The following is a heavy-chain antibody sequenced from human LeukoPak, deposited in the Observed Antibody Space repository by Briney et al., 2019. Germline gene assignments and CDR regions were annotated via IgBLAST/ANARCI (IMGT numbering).Heavy chain of an antibody. Sequence: GGSLRLSCAASGFTFSSRAMYWVRQAPGKGLEWVAGLSYDGSNTYYVDSVKGRFTISGDNSKSTLYLQMDSLRTEDTAVYYCAKDSQQLILSNYFDNWGQGTLVTVSS. CDR2: LSYDGSNT. D-gene: IGHD6-13*01. CDR1: GFTFSSRA. V-gene: IGHV3-30*18. J-gene: IGHJ4*02. CDR3: AKDSQQLILSNYFDN.